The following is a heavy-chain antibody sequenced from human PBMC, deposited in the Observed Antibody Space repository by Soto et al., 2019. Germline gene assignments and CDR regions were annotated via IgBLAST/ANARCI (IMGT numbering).Heavy chain of an antibody. CDR2: IYYSGST. V-gene: IGHV4-39*01. J-gene: IGHJ4*02. CDR3: ARTKGYSYGYDYFDY. CDR1: GGSISSSSYY. D-gene: IGHD5-18*01. Sequence: QLQLQESGPGLVKPSETLSLTCTVSGGSISSSSYYWGWIRQPPGKGLEWIGSIYYSGSTYYNPSLKSRVTISVDPSKIQFSLKLSSVTAADTAVYYCARTKGYSYGYDYFDYWGQGTLVTVSS.